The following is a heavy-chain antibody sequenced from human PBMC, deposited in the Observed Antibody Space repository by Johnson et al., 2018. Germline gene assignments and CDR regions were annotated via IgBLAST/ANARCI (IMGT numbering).Heavy chain of an antibody. CDR2: MNPNSGNT. V-gene: IGHV1-8*01. CDR3: AKDSILYHYGDYYMDV. CDR1: GGTFTSYD. J-gene: IGHJ6*03. Sequence: QVQLLESGAEVKKPGSSVKVSCKASGGTFTSYDINWVRQATGQGLEWMGWMNPNSGNTGYAQKFQGRVTMTRNTSISTAYMELSSLRSEDTAVYYCAKDSILYHYGDYYMDVWGKGTTVTVSS. D-gene: IGHD3-16*01.